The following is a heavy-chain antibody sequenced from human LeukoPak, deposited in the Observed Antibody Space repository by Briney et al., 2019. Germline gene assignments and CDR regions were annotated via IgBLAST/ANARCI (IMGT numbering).Heavy chain of an antibody. V-gene: IGHV3-30-3*01. Sequence: GRSLRLSCAASGFTFSSYAMHWVRQAPGKGLEWVAVISYDGSNKYYADSVKGRFTISRDNSKNTLYPQMNSLRAEDTAVYYCARVVSSSWDFDYWGQGTLVTVSS. CDR2: ISYDGSNK. J-gene: IGHJ4*02. CDR3: ARVVSSSWDFDY. D-gene: IGHD6-13*01. CDR1: GFTFSSYA.